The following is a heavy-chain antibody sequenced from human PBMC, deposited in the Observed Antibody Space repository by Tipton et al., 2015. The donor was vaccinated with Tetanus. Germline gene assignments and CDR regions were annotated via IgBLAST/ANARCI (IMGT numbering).Heavy chain of an antibody. V-gene: IGHV3-74*01. CDR1: GFTFSGSS. CDR2: ITPDGGIT. Sequence: SLRLSCVVSGFTFSGSSMDWVRQAPGKGLLWVSRITPDGGITTYADSVKGRFTISRDNSKNMLYLQMNSLRAEDTAVYYCAKDGGTSGWYIHFDYWGQGTLVTVSS. CDR3: AKDGGTSGWYIHFDY. J-gene: IGHJ4*02. D-gene: IGHD6-19*01.